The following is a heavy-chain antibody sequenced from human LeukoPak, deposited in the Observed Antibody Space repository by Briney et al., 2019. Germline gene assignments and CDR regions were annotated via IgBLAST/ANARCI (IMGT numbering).Heavy chain of an antibody. V-gene: IGHV1-69*01. D-gene: IGHD2-2*02. CDR2: IIPIFGTA. J-gene: IGHJ6*02. CDR3: ARASLVVPAAIPLGMDV. Sequence: SVKVSCKASGGTFSSYASSRVRQAPGQGLEWMGGIIPIFGTANYAQKFQGRVTITADESTSTAYMELGSLRSEDTAVYYCARASLVVPAAIPLGMDVWGQGTTVTVSS. CDR1: GGTFSSYA.